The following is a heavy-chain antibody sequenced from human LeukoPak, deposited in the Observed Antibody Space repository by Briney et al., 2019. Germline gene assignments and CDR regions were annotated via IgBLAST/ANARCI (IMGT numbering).Heavy chain of an antibody. D-gene: IGHD6-13*01. Sequence: GEPLQISCKGSGYTFTTYWIGWVRQMPGKGLEWMGIIYPGDSDPRYSPSFQGQVTISADKSISNAYLQWSSLKASDSAMYYCVRHGLGSSWFGFDYWGQGTLVTVSS. CDR2: IYPGDSDP. J-gene: IGHJ4*02. CDR1: GYTFTTYW. CDR3: VRHGLGSSWFGFDY. V-gene: IGHV5-51*01.